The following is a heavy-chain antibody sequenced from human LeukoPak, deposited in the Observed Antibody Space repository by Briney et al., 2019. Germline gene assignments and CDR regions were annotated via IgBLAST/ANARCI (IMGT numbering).Heavy chain of an antibody. J-gene: IGHJ6*03. CDR3: ARRGGKNYGDYVLYYDYMDV. D-gene: IGHD4-17*01. CDR1: GYTFTSYA. V-gene: IGHV1-3*01. Sequence: GASVKVSCKASGYTFTSYAMHWVRQAPGQRLEWMGWINAGNGNTKYSQEFQGRVTMTTDTSTSTAYMELRSLRSDDTAVYYCARRGGKNYGDYVLYYDYMDVWGKGTTVTVSS. CDR2: INAGNGNT.